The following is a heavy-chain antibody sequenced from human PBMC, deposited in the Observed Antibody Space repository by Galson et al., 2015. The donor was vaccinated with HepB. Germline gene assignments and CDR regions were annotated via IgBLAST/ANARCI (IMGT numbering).Heavy chain of an antibody. CDR1: GFTFSSDS. D-gene: IGHD3-10*01. Sequence: SLRLSCAASGFTFSSDSMNWVRQAPGKGLEWVSYISSSSSTIYYADSVKGRCTISRDNAKNSLYLQMNSLRDEDTAVYYCARVLLWFGGPMGDYYGMDVWGQGTTVTVSS. CDR2: ISSSSSTI. J-gene: IGHJ6*02. CDR3: ARVLLWFGGPMGDYYGMDV. V-gene: IGHV3-48*02.